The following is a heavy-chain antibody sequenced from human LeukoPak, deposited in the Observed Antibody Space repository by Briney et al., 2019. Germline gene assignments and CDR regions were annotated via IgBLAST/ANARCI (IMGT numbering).Heavy chain of an antibody. CDR2: IFHSGRT. CDR3: AREDYFSSGTYNNVIWFDP. V-gene: IGHV4-59*01. J-gene: IGHJ5*02. CDR1: GGAISSDY. Sequence: SETLSLTCADSGGAISSDYWSRIQQPPGKGVEWIGNIFHSGRTSYNPSLKSRVTISVDTSMNQFSLKMTSVSAADTAVYYCAREDYFSSGTYNNVIWFDPWGQGTPVTVSS. D-gene: IGHD3-10*01.